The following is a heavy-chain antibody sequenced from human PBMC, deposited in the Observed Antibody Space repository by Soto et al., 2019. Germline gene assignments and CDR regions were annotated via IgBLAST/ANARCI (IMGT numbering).Heavy chain of an antibody. D-gene: IGHD1-26*01. J-gene: IGHJ4*01. CDR3: AKAVGTTGLFDF. Sequence: PGGSLRLSCEASGFTFSSYGMSWVRQAPGKGLEWVSSIRAGGDGTYYADSVKGRFSISRDNSKNTLYVQMKSLTVEDTAVYYCAKAVGTTGLFDFWGHGTQVTVSS. CDR2: IRAGGDGT. CDR1: GFTFSSYG. V-gene: IGHV3-23*01.